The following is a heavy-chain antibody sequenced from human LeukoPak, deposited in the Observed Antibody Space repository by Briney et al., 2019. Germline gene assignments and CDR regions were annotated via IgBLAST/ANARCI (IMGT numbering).Heavy chain of an antibody. V-gene: IGHV1-46*01. D-gene: IGHD3-22*01. CDR3: ARGSNYYYDVTADYPRY. Sequence: GASVKVSCKASGYTFTDYYMHWVRQAPGQGLEWLGIINPSGGTTTYAQKFQGRVTMTRDTSTSTVYMELNTLRSEDTAVYYCARGSNYYYDVTADYPRYWGQGTLVTVSS. CDR2: INPSGGTT. J-gene: IGHJ4*02. CDR1: GYTFTDYY.